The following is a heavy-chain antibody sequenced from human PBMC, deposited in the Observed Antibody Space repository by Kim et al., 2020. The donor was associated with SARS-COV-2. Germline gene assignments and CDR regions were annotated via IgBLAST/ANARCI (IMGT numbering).Heavy chain of an antibody. CDR2: IGNSGGTT. Sequence: GGSLRLSCAASGFAFSSYAMGWVRQAPGKGLAWVSTIGNSGGTTYYADSVKGRFIISRDNSKNTLYLQMNSLRAEDTAVYFCAKTPRTPDFWGQGTLVTV. CDR3: AKTPRTPDF. V-gene: IGHV3-23*01. CDR1: GFAFSSYA. J-gene: IGHJ4*02.